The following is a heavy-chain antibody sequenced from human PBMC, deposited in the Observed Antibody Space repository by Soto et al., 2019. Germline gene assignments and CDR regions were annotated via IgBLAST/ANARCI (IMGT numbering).Heavy chain of an antibody. V-gene: IGHV1-18*01. J-gene: IGHJ5*02. Sequence: ASVTVSSKASGYTFTSYGISWVRQAPGQGREWMGWISADNGNTNYSQKLQGRVNITRDTSASTAYMELSRLRSEDTAVYYCVRYFPARYYDSSGDIQKRFDPWGQGTLVTVSS. D-gene: IGHD3-22*01. CDR1: GYTFTSYG. CDR3: VRYFPARYYDSSGDIQKRFDP. CDR2: ISADNGNT.